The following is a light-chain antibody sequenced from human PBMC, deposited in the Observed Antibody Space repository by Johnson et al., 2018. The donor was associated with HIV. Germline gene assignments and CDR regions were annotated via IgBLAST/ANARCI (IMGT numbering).Light chain of an antibody. CDR2: DNN. CDR1: SSNIGNNY. Sequence: QSVLTQPPSVSAAPGQKVTISCSGSSSNIGNNYVYWYQQLPGTAPKLLIYDNNKRPSGIPARFFGSKSGTSATLGITGLQTGDEADYYCGTWDSSLSAYVCGTGTKVTV. J-gene: IGLJ1*01. CDR3: GTWDSSLSAYV. V-gene: IGLV1-51*01.